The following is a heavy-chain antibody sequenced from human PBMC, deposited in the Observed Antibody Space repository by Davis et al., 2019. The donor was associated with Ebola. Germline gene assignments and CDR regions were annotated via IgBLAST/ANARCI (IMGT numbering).Heavy chain of an antibody. CDR1: GGSISSSSYY. V-gene: IGHV4-39*01. CDR3: ASFFGRELLWRDY. J-gene: IGHJ4*02. CDR2: IYYSGST. Sequence: PSETLSLTCTVSGGSISSSSYYWGWIRQPPGKGLEWIGSIYYSGSTYYNPSLKSRVTISVDTSKNQFSLKLSSVTAADTAVYYCASFFGRELLWRDYWGQGTLVTVSS. D-gene: IGHD1-26*01.